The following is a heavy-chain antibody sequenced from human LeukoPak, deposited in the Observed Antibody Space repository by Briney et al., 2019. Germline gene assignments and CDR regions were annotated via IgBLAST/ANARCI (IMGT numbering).Heavy chain of an antibody. CDR2: INSDGSST. D-gene: IGHD6-13*01. Sequence: PGGSLRLSCAASGFAFSSHWMHWVRQAPGKGLVWVSRINSDGSSTSYADSVKGRFTISRDNAKNTLYLQMNSLRAEDTAVYYCARGLSPAAAGVNYWGQGTLVTVSS. J-gene: IGHJ4*02. V-gene: IGHV3-74*01. CDR3: ARGLSPAAAGVNY. CDR1: GFAFSSHW.